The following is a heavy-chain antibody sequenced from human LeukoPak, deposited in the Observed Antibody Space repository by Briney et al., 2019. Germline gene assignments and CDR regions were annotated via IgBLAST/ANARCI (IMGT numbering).Heavy chain of an antibody. CDR3: AKDLGRYRNNFFDY. D-gene: IGHD1-26*01. Sequence: GRSLRLSCAASGFTFSTYDMHWVRQAPGKGLEWVAIISYDGSDKYYADSVKGRFTISRDDSKNTLYLQMNSLRADDTAVYYRAKDLGRYRNNFFDYWGQGNLVTVSS. CDR2: ISYDGSDK. V-gene: IGHV3-30*18. CDR1: GFTFSTYD. J-gene: IGHJ4*02.